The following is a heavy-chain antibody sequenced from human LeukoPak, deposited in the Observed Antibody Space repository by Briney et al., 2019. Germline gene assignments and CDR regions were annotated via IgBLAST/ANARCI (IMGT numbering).Heavy chain of an antibody. CDR2: ISYDGSNK. Sequence: GGSLRLSCAASGFTFSSYAMHWVRQAPGKGLEWVAVISYDGSNKYYADSVKGRFTISRDNSKNTLYLQMNSLRAEDTAVYYCARPHGPVVTNDAFDIWGQGTMVTVSS. J-gene: IGHJ3*02. D-gene: IGHD2-21*02. CDR1: GFTFSSYA. V-gene: IGHV3-30-3*01. CDR3: ARPHGPVVTNDAFDI.